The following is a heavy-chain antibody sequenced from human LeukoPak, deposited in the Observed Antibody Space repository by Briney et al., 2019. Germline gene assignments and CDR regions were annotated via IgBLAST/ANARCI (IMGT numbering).Heavy chain of an antibody. CDR3: AKDPYSSSYGAYYFDY. V-gene: IGHV3-23*01. Sequence: GGSLRLSCAASGFTFSTYAMSWVRQAPGKGLDWVSTISGSGGNTYYADSVKGRITISRDNSKNTVYLQMNSLRAEDTALYYCAKDPYSSSYGAYYFDYWGQGTLVTVSS. J-gene: IGHJ4*02. D-gene: IGHD6-13*01. CDR2: ISGSGGNT. CDR1: GFTFSTYA.